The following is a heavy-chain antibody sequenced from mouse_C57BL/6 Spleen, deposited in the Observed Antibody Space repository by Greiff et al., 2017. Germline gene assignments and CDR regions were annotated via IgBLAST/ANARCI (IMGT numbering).Heavy chain of an antibody. V-gene: IGHV1-39*01. J-gene: IGHJ2*01. D-gene: IGHD1-1*01. CDR1: GYSFTDYN. Sequence: EVQLQESGPELVKPGASVQISCKASGYSFTDYNMNWVKQSNGKSLEWIGVINPNYGTTSYNQKFKGKATLTVDQSSSTAYMQLNSLTSEDSAVYYSAREGNYGRKGFDYWGKGTTLTVSS. CDR2: INPNYGTT. CDR3: AREGNYGRKGFDY.